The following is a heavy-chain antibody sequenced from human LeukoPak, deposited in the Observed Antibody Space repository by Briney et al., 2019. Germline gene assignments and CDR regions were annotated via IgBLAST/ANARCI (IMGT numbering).Heavy chain of an antibody. CDR2: ISYDGSNI. CDR1: GFTSSSYG. J-gene: IGHJ3*02. V-gene: IGHV3-30*03. Sequence: GGSLRLSCAASGFTSSSYGMHWVRQAPGKGLEWVAVISYDGSNIYYVDSVKGRFTISRDNAKNSLYLQMNSLRAEDTAVYYCALNYDAFDIWGQGTMVTVSS. CDR3: ALNYDAFDI. D-gene: IGHD1-7*01.